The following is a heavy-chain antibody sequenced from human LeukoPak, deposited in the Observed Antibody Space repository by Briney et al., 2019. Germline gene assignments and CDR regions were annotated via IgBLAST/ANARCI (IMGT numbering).Heavy chain of an antibody. J-gene: IGHJ4*02. CDR1: GFTFSTYA. V-gene: IGHV3-23*01. CDR2: ISGSGGST. CDR3: ARDPIASAASGGDS. D-gene: IGHD6-13*01. Sequence: PGGSLRLSCAASGFTFSTYAMTWVRQAPGQGLEWLAVISGSGGSTYYADSVKGRFTISRDNAKNSLYLQMNSLRAEDTAIYYCARDPIASAASGGDSWGQGTLVTVSS.